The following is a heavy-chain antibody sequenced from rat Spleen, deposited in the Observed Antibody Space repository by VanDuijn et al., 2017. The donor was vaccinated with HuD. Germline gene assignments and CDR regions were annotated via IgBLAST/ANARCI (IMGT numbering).Heavy chain of an antibody. V-gene: IGHV5-17*01. CDR3: ARGGYFDY. J-gene: IGHJ2*01. CDR2: IISDGSIT. CDR1: GFTFSDYA. Sequence: EVQLVESGGGLVQPGRSLKVSCAASGFTFSDYAMAWVRQAPKKGLEWVATIISDGSITSYRDSVKGRFTISRDNAKSTLYLQMDSLRSDDTATYYCARGGYFDYWGQGVMVTVSS.